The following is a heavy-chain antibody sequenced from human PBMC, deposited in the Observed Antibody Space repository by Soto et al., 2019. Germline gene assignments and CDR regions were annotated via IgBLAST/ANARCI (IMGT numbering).Heavy chain of an antibody. Sequence: QFNLTESGPTLVKPTQTLTLTCTVSGFSLMTNGVGVGWFRQPPGKALEWLALIYRDDDKRYRPSLKSRVTVTKDNTKNQVVLTMTNMDPVHTATYYCAHTVARGAYWETFNYWGQGTLVTVSS. J-gene: IGHJ4*02. CDR3: AHTVARGAYWETFNY. V-gene: IGHV2-5*02. D-gene: IGHD1-26*01. CDR2: IYRDDDK. CDR1: GFSLMTNGVG.